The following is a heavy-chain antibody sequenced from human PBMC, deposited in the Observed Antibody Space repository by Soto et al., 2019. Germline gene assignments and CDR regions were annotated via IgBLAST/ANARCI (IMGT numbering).Heavy chain of an antibody. D-gene: IGHD1-26*01. CDR2: ISYDTSNK. Sequence: PGRSLRLSCAASVFTFSSYGINWVRQAPGDGLEWVEVISYDTSNKYYGDSVKGRFTISRDKSKNTLYLQMNSLRAGDRAVYYCVCAEELTAPNYWCQRT. CDR3: VCAEELTAPNY. J-gene: IGHJ4*02. V-gene: IGHV3-30*03. CDR1: VFTFSSYG.